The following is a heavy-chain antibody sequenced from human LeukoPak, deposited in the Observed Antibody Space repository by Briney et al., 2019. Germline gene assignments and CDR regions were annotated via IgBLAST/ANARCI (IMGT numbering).Heavy chain of an antibody. CDR2: ISDSGGST. J-gene: IGHJ6*02. CDR1: GFPFSSYA. CDR3: VRGYSFGPYGMDV. Sequence: GGSLRLSCSASGFPFSSYAMHWVRQAPGKGLEYVSAISDSGGSTYYADSVKGRLTISRDNSKNTLYLQMSSLRAEDTAVYFCVRGYSFGPYGMDVWGQGTTVTVS. V-gene: IGHV3-64D*09. D-gene: IGHD2-15*01.